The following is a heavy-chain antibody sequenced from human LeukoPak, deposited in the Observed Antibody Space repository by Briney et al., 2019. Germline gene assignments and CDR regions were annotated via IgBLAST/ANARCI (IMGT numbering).Heavy chain of an antibody. CDR3: AKSLGVGDFRYYIDS. CDR2: ISWGTGTI. D-gene: IGHD4-17*01. Sequence: GGSLRLSCAASGFTFNGYGMHWVRQPPGKGLEWVSGISWGTGTIGYAGSVKGRFTLSRDNAKSSLYLQMNSLRVDDPAFYNCAKSLGVGDFRYYIDSWGQGTLVTVSS. CDR1: GFTFNGYG. V-gene: IGHV3-9*01. J-gene: IGHJ4*02.